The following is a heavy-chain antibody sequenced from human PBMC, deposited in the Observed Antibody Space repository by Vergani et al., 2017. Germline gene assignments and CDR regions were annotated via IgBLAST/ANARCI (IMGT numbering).Heavy chain of an antibody. V-gene: IGHV4-34*01. Sequence: QVQLQQWGAGLLKPSETLSLTCAVYGGSFSGYYWSWIRQPPGKGLEWIGEINHSGSTNYNPSLKSRVTISVDTSKNQFSLKLGSVTAADTAVDYCARGGGVRKSPAPVPRNIAAAGTRNYYMDVWGKGTTVTVSS. CDR3: ARGGGVRKSPAPVPRNIAAAGTRNYYMDV. J-gene: IGHJ6*03. CDR1: GGSFSGYY. CDR2: INHSGST. D-gene: IGHD6-13*01.